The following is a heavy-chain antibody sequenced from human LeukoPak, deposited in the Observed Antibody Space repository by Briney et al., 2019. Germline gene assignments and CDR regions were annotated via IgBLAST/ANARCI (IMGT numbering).Heavy chain of an antibody. CDR2: ISAYNGNT. D-gene: IGHD2-15*01. V-gene: IGHV1-18*01. J-gene: IGHJ4*02. CDR3: AREGCSGGSCYIRLVDY. CDR1: GYTFTSYG. Sequence: ASVKVSCKASGYTFTSYGIRWVRQAPGQGLEWMGWISAYNGNTNYAQKLQGRVTMTTDTSTSTAYMALRSLRSDDTAVYYCAREGCSGGSCYIRLVDYWGQGTLVTVSS.